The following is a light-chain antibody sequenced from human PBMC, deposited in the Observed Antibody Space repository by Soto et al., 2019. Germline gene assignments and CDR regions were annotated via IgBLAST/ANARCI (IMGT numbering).Light chain of an antibody. Sequence: DIQMTQSPSTLSASVGDRVIITCRASQSISTWLAWFQQKPGKAPNLLIYKASSLESGVPSRFSGSGSGTEFTLTISTLQPDDFATYYCQQYKSSPLTFGGGTRVEIK. CDR2: KAS. J-gene: IGKJ4*01. CDR1: QSISTW. CDR3: QQYKSSPLT. V-gene: IGKV1-5*03.